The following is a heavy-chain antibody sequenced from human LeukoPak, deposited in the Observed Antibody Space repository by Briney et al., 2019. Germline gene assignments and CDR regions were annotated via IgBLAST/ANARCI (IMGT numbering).Heavy chain of an antibody. CDR1: GYSISSGYY. J-gene: IGHJ4*02. CDR3: ARHSDIVVVPAALDY. V-gene: IGHV4-38-2*02. D-gene: IGHD2-2*01. CDR2: IYYSGST. Sequence: PSETLSLTCTVSGYSISSGYYWGWIRQPPGRGLEWIGSIYYSGSTYYNPSLKSRVTISVDTSKNQFSLKLSSVTAADTAVYYCARHSDIVVVPAALDYWGQGTLVTVSS.